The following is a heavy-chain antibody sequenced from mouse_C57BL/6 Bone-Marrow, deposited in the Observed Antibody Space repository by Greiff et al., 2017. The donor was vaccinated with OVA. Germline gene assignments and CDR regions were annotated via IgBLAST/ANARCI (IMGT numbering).Heavy chain of an antibody. D-gene: IGHD1-1*01. J-gene: IGHJ4*01. Sequence: EVMLVESGGDLVKPGGSLKLSCAASGFTFSSYGMSWVRQTPDKRLEWVANISSGGSYTYYPDSVKGRFTISRDNAKNTLYLQMSSLKSEDTAMYYCARHIDYGSSYAMDYWGQGTSVTVSS. CDR2: ISSGGSYT. CDR3: ARHIDYGSSYAMDY. CDR1: GFTFSSYG. V-gene: IGHV5-6*01.